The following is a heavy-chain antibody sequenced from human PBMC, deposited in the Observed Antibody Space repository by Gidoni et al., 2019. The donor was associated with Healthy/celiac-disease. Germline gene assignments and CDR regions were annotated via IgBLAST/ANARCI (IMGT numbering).Heavy chain of an antibody. D-gene: IGHD4-17*01. Sequence: QVQLQESGPGLVKPSETRSLTGAVSGYSISSGYYWGWIRQPPGKGLEWIGSIYHSGGTYYHPSLKSRVTISVDTSKNQFSLKLSSVPAADTAVYYCAREGSPTVTTYYYYGMDVWGQGTTVTVSS. CDR2: IYHSGGT. V-gene: IGHV4-38-2*02. CDR3: AREGSPTVTTYYYYGMDV. J-gene: IGHJ6*02. CDR1: GYSISSGYY.